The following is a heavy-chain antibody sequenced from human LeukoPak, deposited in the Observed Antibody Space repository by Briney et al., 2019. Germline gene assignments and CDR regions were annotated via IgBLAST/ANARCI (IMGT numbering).Heavy chain of an antibody. J-gene: IGHJ4*02. D-gene: IGHD4-23*01. CDR2: RKEDGSEK. CDR3: VRDGRWPLVGDY. Sequence: WGSLRLSCEVSGFILSTYWMSWVRQAPGKGLEWVACRKEDGSEKYYVNSVKGRFTISRDNVKNSIYLQMNSLRGEDTAVYYCVRDGRWPLVGDYWGQGTLVAVSS. V-gene: IGHV3-7*01. CDR1: GFILSTYW.